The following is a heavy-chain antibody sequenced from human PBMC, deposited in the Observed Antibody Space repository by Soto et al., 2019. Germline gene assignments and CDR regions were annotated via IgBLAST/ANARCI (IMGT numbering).Heavy chain of an antibody. D-gene: IGHD6-19*01. CDR1: GSAYTSDF. Sequence: SVTVSCTASGSAYTSDFRHWVRQDPGQGLEWMGIINPSGGSTSYAQKFQGRVTMTRDTSTSTVYMELSSLRSEDTAVYYCARRSSGWYGVDYWGQGTLVTGSS. V-gene: IGHV1-46*01. CDR3: ARRSSGWYGVDY. CDR2: INPSGGST. J-gene: IGHJ4*02.